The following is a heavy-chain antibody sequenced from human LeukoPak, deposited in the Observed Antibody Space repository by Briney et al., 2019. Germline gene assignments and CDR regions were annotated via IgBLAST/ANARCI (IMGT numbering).Heavy chain of an antibody. V-gene: IGHV5-51*01. CDR1: GYSFTNYW. J-gene: IGHJ3*02. CDR3: ARRVSGYYYEAAFYI. D-gene: IGHD3-22*01. Sequence: GESLKISCKGSGYSFTNYWIGWVRQMPGKGLEWMGIIYPADSDTRYSPSFQGQVTISADKSISTAYLQWSSLQASDTAMYYCARRVSGYYYEAAFYIWGQGTMVTVSS. CDR2: IYPADSDT.